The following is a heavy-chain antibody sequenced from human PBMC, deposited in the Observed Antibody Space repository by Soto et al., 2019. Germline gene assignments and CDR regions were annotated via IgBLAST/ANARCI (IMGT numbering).Heavy chain of an antibody. CDR2: ISYDGSNK. Sequence: PGGSLRLSCAASGSTFSSYAMHWVRQAPGKGLEWVAVISYDGSNKYYADSVKGRFTISRDNSKNTLYLQMNSLRAEDTAVYYCARDLAGYYYYGMDVWGQGTTVTGS. D-gene: IGHD3-3*02. CDR3: ARDLAGYYYYGMDV. CDR1: GSTFSSYA. V-gene: IGHV3-30-3*01. J-gene: IGHJ6*02.